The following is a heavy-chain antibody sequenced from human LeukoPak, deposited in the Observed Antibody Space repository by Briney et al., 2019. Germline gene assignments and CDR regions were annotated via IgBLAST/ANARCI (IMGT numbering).Heavy chain of an antibody. CDR3: ARGGVITRTYYYYYYMDV. Sequence: VASVKVSCKASGYTFTGYYMHWVRQAPGQGLEWMGWINTNTGNPTYAQGFTGRFVFSLDTSVSTAYLQISSLKAEDTAVYYCARGGVITRTYYYYYYMDVWGKGTTVTVSS. CDR2: INTNTGNP. V-gene: IGHV7-4-1*02. J-gene: IGHJ6*03. D-gene: IGHD3-16*02. CDR1: GYTFTGYY.